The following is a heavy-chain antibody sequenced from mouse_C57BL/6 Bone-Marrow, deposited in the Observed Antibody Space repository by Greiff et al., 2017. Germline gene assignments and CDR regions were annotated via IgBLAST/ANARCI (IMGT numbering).Heavy chain of an antibody. D-gene: IGHD3-2*02. CDR3: TGPRSSGYPFYAMDY. J-gene: IGHJ4*01. V-gene: IGHV6-3*01. Sequence: EVKLMESGGGLVQPGGSMKLSCVASGFTFSNYWMNWVRQSPEKGLEWVAQIRLKSDNYATHYAESVKGRFTISRDDSKCSVYLQMNNLRAEDTGIYYCTGPRSSGYPFYAMDYWGQGTSVTVSS. CDR2: IRLKSDNYAT. CDR1: GFTFSNYW.